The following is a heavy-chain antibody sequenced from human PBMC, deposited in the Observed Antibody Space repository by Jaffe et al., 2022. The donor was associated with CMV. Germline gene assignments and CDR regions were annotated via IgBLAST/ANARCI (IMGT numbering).Heavy chain of an antibody. CDR3: TRHGEYSSSPKNYYYYGMDV. V-gene: IGHV3-73*02. J-gene: IGHJ6*02. CDR1: GFTFSGSA. CDR2: IRSKANSYAT. Sequence: EVQLVESGGGLVQPGGSLKLSCAASGFTFSGSAMHWVRQASGKGLEWVGRIRSKANSYATAYAASVKGRFTISRDDSKNTAYLQMNSLKTEDTAVYYCTRHGEYSSSPKNYYYYGMDVWGQGTTVTVSS. D-gene: IGHD6-6*01.